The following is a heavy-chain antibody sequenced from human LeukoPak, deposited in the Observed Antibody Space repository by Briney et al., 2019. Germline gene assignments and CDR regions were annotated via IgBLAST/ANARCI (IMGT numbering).Heavy chain of an antibody. CDR1: GGSISSGGYY. J-gene: IGHJ4*02. V-gene: IGHV4-31*03. CDR3: ARGVIAVAGSVFDY. Sequence: PSETLSLTCTVSGGSISSGGYYWSWIRQHPGKGLEWIGHIYYSGSTYYNPSLKNRVTISVDTSKNQFSLKLSSVTAADTAVYYCARGVIAVAGSVFDYWGQGTLVTVSS. D-gene: IGHD6-19*01. CDR2: IYYSGST.